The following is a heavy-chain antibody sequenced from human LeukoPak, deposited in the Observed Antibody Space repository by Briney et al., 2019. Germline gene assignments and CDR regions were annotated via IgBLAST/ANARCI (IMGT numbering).Heavy chain of an antibody. CDR1: GFTFITSA. Sequence: QPGRSLRLSCAASGFTFITSAMSSVRQAPGKRLEWVSAISGNGGSTYYADSVKGRLTISRDNSKNTLYLQLTTLIAKATATYYCAKGDGEDIRNAFDIWGQGTMVTVSS. J-gene: IGHJ3*02. CDR2: ISGNGGST. CDR3: AKGDGEDIRNAFDI. V-gene: IGHV3-23*01. D-gene: IGHD7-27*01.